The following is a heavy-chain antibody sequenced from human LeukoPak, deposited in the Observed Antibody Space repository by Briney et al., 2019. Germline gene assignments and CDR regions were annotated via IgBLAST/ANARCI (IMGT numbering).Heavy chain of an antibody. Sequence: SETLSLTCAVYGGSFSRYYWSWIRQSPGKGLEWIAEINHRRDTNYNPSVKSRVTISVDTSKTQFSLKVTSLTAADTAVYFCARGPTISETGYFDYWGQGTLVTVSS. D-gene: IGHD1-1*01. J-gene: IGHJ4*03. CDR1: GGSFSRYY. CDR2: INHRRDT. CDR3: ARGPTISETGYFDY. V-gene: IGHV4-34*01.